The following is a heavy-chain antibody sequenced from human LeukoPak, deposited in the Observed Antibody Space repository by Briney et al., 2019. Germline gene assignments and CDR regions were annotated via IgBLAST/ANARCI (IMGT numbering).Heavy chain of an antibody. D-gene: IGHD2-8*01. Sequence: ASVKVSCKASGYTFTGYYMHWVRQAPGQGLEWMGWISPNSGGTNYAQKFQGRVTMIRDTSISTAYMELSRLRSDDTAVYYCARDSGIVLTTYGVGSLYMDVWGKGTTVTVSS. CDR1: GYTFTGYY. J-gene: IGHJ6*03. CDR3: ARDSGIVLTTYGVGSLYMDV. V-gene: IGHV1-2*02. CDR2: ISPNSGGT.